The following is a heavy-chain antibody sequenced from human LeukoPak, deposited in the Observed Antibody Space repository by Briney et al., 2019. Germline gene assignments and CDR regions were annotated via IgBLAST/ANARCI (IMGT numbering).Heavy chain of an antibody. Sequence: SQALSLTCGISGDSVSSNNAAWNWSIQSPSRFFELLIRTYYMSNWYNAYAVSVKSRITISPDTFKNQFSLQLNSVTPEDTAVYSCAREPSSGWYNYYYMDVWGKGTTVTVSS. CDR1: GDSVSSNNAA. J-gene: IGHJ6*03. CDR2: TYYMSNWYN. V-gene: IGHV6-1*01. CDR3: AREPSSGWYNYYYMDV. D-gene: IGHD6-19*01.